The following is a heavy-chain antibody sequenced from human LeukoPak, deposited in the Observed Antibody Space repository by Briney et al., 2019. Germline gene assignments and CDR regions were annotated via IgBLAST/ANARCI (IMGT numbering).Heavy chain of an antibody. J-gene: IGHJ4*02. D-gene: IGHD3-22*01. CDR3: ARVWYDSSGYYHPFDY. V-gene: IGHV4-59*01. CDR1: GGSISSYY. Sequence: PSETLSLTCTVSGGSISSYYWSWIRQPPGKGLEWIGYIYYSGSTNYNPSLKSRVTISVDTSKNQFSLELSSVTAADTAVYYCARVWYDSSGYYHPFDYWGQGTLVTVSS. CDR2: IYYSGST.